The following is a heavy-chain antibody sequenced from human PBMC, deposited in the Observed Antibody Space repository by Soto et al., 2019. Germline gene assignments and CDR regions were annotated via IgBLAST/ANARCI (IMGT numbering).Heavy chain of an antibody. V-gene: IGHV3-30*18. J-gene: IGHJ4*02. CDR2: MSYDGSNE. Sequence: QVQLVESGGGMVQPGRSLRLSCAASGFTFSHYAMHWVRQAPGKGLEWVALMSYDGSNEYYADSVKGRFTISRDNSKNTLYLQINSLRAEDTAVYYCAKDGSHNFDYWGQGTLVTVSS. CDR3: AKDGSHNFDY. D-gene: IGHD1-26*01. CDR1: GFTFSHYA.